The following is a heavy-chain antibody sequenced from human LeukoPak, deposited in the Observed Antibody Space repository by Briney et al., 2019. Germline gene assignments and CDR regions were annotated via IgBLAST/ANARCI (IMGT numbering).Heavy chain of an antibody. CDR2: INAGNGNT. CDR1: GGTFSSYA. Sequence: GASVKVSCKASGGTFSSYAISWVRQAPGQRLEWMGWINAGNGNTKYSQEFQGRVTITRDTSASTAYMELSSLRSEDMAVYYCARESIAAAGTSWFDPWGQGTLVTVSS. V-gene: IGHV1-3*03. D-gene: IGHD6-13*01. J-gene: IGHJ5*02. CDR3: ARESIAAAGTSWFDP.